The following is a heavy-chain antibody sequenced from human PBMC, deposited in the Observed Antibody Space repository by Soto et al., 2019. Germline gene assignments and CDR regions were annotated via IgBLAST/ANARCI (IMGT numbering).Heavy chain of an antibody. D-gene: IGHD6-13*01. V-gene: IGHV4-31*03. CDR1: GGSISSGGYY. CDR2: IYYSGST. J-gene: IGHJ4*02. Sequence: SETLSLTCSVSGGSISSGGYYWSWIRQHPGKGLEWIGYIYYSGSTYYNPSLKSRVTISVDTSKNQFSLKLSSVTDADTAVYYCARDSRIKQQHLDYWGQGTLVTVSX. CDR3: ARDSRIKQQHLDY.